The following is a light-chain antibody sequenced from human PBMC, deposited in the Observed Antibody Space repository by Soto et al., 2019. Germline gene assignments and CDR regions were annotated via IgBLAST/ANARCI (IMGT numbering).Light chain of an antibody. J-gene: IGKJ4*01. CDR2: DAS. CDR1: HDIGKS. CDR3: QNYKSATFI. Sequence: DFQMTQSPPSLSASVGDRVIVTCRASHDIGKSLAWYQQRPGKSPSLLIYDASTLQSGVPARFSGSGSGTDYTLTISTLRPEDVATYYCQNYKSATFIFGGGTNVEVK. V-gene: IGKV1-27*01.